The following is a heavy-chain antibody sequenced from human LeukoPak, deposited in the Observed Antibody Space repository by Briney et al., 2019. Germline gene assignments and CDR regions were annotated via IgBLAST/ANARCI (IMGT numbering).Heavy chain of an antibody. Sequence: SETLSLTCTVSSGSISTYYWSWIRQPPGKGLEGIGYVYYSGSTNCNPSLKSRVTISVDTSKNQFSLKLSSVTAADTAVYYCARLPRYCSTTTCYLNYFDFWGQGTLVTVSS. V-gene: IGHV4-59*01. J-gene: IGHJ4*02. CDR2: VYYSGST. CDR1: SGSISTYY. CDR3: ARLPRYCSTTTCYLNYFDF. D-gene: IGHD2-2*01.